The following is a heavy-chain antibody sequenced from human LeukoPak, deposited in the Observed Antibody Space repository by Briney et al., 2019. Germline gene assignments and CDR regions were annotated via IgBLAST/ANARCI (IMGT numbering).Heavy chain of an antibody. Sequence: SETLSLTCTVSGGSISSYFWSWIRQPPGKGLEWIGYISYSGNTDYNPSLKSRVTISIDTSKNQYSLRMSSMTAADTAFYYCARYSGSSSAGWFDPWGQGTLVTVSS. D-gene: IGHD1-26*01. CDR1: GGSISSYF. CDR2: ISYSGNT. CDR3: ARYSGSSSAGWFDP. V-gene: IGHV4-59*08. J-gene: IGHJ5*02.